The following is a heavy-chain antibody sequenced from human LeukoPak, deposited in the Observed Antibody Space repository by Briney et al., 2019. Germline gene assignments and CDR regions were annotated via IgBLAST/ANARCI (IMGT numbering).Heavy chain of an antibody. J-gene: IGHJ5*02. D-gene: IGHD2-21*02. V-gene: IGHV1-2*02. CDR3: ARVCGGDCYSVFDP. CDR2: INPNNGDT. Sequence: GASVKVSCKASGYTFSGYYMHWVRQAPGQGLKWMGWINPNNGDTKFAQRFQGRVTMTRDTSISTGYIELSSLKSDDTAVYYCARVCGGDCYSVFDPWGQGTLVTVSS. CDR1: GYTFSGYY.